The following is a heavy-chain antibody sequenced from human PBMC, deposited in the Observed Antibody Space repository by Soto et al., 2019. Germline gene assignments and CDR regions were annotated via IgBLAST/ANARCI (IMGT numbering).Heavy chain of an antibody. CDR1: GFTFRSYD. D-gene: IGHD2-15*01. CDR2: ISRSTNVI. CDR3: AREARGGGYFDY. J-gene: IGHJ4*02. V-gene: IGHV3-48*03. Sequence: PGGSLRLSCSASGFTFRSYDINWVLQAPGKGLEWGSYISRSTNVINNTDSVKGRRTISRDNAKNSLYLQMNRLRDEDTAVYYCAREARGGGYFDYWGPGTPVNVS.